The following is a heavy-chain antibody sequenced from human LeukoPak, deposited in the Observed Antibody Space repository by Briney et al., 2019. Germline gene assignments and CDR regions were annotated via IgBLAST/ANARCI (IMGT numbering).Heavy chain of an antibody. CDR3: ARDEFPQSYCSGVSCYFDY. D-gene: IGHD2-15*01. CDR2: ISYDGSNK. CDR1: GFTFSSYS. Sequence: GGSLRLSCAASGFTFSSYSIHWVRQAPGKGLEWVAVISYDGSNKYYADSGRFTISRDKSKNTLYLQMNSLRAEDAAVYYCARDEFPQSYCSGVSCYFDYWGQGTLVTVSS. J-gene: IGHJ4*02. V-gene: IGHV3-30-3*01.